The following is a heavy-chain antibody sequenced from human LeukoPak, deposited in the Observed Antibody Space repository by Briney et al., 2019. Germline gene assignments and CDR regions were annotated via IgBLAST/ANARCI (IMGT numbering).Heavy chain of an antibody. V-gene: IGHV3-21*01. CDR2: ISSSGDYI. CDR1: GFTFTTYS. Sequence: PGGSLRLSCAASGFTFTTYSMNWVRQAPGKGLEWVSSISSSGDYIYYADSLKGRFTISRDNAENSLYLQVTRLRAEDTAVYYCARDSDNSGWLDYYMDVWGKGTTVTISS. CDR3: ARDSDNSGWLDYYMDV. J-gene: IGHJ6*03. D-gene: IGHD6-19*01.